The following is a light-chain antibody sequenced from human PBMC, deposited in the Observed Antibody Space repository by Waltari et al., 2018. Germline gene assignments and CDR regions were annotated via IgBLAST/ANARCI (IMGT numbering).Light chain of an antibody. Sequence: QSALTQPASVSGSPGQSITISCTATSSDVGGYNYVSWYQQHPGKVPKLMIYDVSNRPSGVSNRFSGSKSGNTASLTISGLQAEDEADYYCSSYTSSNTLGFGTGTKVTVL. CDR3: SSYTSSNTLG. J-gene: IGLJ1*01. V-gene: IGLV2-14*03. CDR1: SSDVGGYNY. CDR2: DVS.